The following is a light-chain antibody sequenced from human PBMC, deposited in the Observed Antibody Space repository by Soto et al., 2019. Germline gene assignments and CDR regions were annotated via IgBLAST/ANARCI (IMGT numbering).Light chain of an antibody. V-gene: IGLV1-47*02. CDR3: AAWDDSLGGWV. CDR2: SNN. J-gene: IGLJ3*02. CDR1: SSNIGSNY. Sequence: QSVLTQPPSASGTPGQRVTISCSGSSSNIGSNYVYWYQHLPGTAPKLLIYSNNQRPSGVPDRFSGSKSGTSASLAISGLRSGDEADYYCAAWDDSLGGWVFGGGTQLTVL.